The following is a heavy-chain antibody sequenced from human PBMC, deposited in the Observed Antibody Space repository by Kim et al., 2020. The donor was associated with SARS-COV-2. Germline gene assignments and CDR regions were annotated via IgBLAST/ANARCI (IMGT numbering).Heavy chain of an antibody. CDR2: ISAYNGNT. V-gene: IGHV1-18*01. CDR1: GYTFTSYG. J-gene: IGHJ3*02. Sequence: ASVKVSCKASGYTFTSYGISWVRQAPGQGLEWMGWISAYNGNTNYAQKLQGRVTMTTDTSTSTAYMELRSLRSDDTAVYYCARDKYFSLLYSSGWYEADAFDIWGQGTMVTVSS. D-gene: IGHD6-19*01. CDR3: ARDKYFSLLYSSGWYEADAFDI.